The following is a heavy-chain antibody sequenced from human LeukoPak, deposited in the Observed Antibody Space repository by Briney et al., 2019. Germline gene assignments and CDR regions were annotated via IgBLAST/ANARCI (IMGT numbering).Heavy chain of an antibody. Sequence: SVKVSCKASGFTFTSSAMQWVRPARGQRRGWIGWIVVGSGNTNYAQKFQERVTITRDMSTSTAYMELSSLRSEDTAVYYCAAERNWNYGSGFDYWGQGTLVTVSS. CDR3: AAERNWNYGSGFDY. J-gene: IGHJ4*02. V-gene: IGHV1-58*02. CDR2: IVVGSGNT. CDR1: GFTFTSSA. D-gene: IGHD1-7*01.